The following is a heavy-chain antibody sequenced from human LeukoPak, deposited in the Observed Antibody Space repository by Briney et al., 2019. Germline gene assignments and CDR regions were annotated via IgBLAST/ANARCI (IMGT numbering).Heavy chain of an antibody. V-gene: IGHV1-2*02. Sequence: ASVKVACKASGYTFTGYYMHWVRQAPGQGLEWMGWIYPNSGGTNYAQKFQGRVTMTRDTSISTAYMELSRLRSDDTAVYYCASVRLGELSFDYWGQGTLVTVSS. CDR1: GYTFTGYY. CDR2: IYPNSGGT. J-gene: IGHJ4*02. D-gene: IGHD3-16*02. CDR3: ASVRLGELSFDY.